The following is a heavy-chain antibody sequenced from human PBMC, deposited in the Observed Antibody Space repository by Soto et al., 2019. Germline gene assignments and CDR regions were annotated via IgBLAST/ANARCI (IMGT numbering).Heavy chain of an antibody. D-gene: IGHD2-21*01. CDR3: SIVVVIGGPVRSTDV. Sequence: PGGSLRLSCAASGFTFSISGIHWVRQTPGKGLVWVSRINSAGRSTTYADSVKGRFTISRDNAKKTVYLQINGLRAEDTAVYYCSIVVVIGGPVRSTDVWGHGTSLTRS. V-gene: IGHV3-74*01. CDR1: GFTFSISG. J-gene: IGHJ6*02. CDR2: INSAGRST.